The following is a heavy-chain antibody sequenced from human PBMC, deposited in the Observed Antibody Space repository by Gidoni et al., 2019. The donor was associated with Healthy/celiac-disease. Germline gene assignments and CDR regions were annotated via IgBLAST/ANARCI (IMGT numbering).Heavy chain of an antibody. V-gene: IGHV1-18*01. D-gene: IGHD1-7*01. CDR2: ISAYNGNT. Sequence: WVRQAPGQGLEWMGWISAYNGNTNYAQKLQGRVTMTTDTSTSTAYMELRSLRSDDTAVYYCARVRLELRRHDFDIWGQGTMVTVSS. CDR3: ARVRLELRRHDFDI. J-gene: IGHJ3*02.